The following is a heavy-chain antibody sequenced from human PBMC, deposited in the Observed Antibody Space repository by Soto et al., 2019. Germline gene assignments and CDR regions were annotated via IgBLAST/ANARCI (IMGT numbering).Heavy chain of an antibody. V-gene: IGHV1-24*01. Sequence: ASVKVSCKVSGYTLTELSMHWVRQAPGKGLEWMGGFDPEDGETIYAQKFQGRVTMTEDTSTDTAYMEMSSLRSEDTAVYYCARLVVGAGYEDSWGRGTLVIVSS. D-gene: IGHD5-12*01. J-gene: IGHJ4*02. CDR2: FDPEDGET. CDR1: GYTLTELS. CDR3: ARLVVGAGYEDS.